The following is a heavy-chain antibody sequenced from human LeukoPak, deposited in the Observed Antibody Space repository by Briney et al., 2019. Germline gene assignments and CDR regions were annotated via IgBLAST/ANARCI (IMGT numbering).Heavy chain of an antibody. J-gene: IGHJ4*02. D-gene: IGHD3-10*01. CDR2: INHSGST. CDR3: ARGRARYYGSGSYSL. CDR1: GGSFSGYY. V-gene: IGHV4-34*01. Sequence: ASETLSLTCAVYGGSFSGYYWSWIRQPPGTGLEGFGEINHSGSTNYNPSLNSRVTISVDPSKNQFSLKLSSGTAADTAGYYCARGRARYYGSGSYSLGGQGTRVGVSS.